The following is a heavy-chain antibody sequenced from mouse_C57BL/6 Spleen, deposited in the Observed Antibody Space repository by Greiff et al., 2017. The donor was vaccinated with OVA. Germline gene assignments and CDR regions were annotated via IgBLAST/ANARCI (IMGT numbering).Heavy chain of an antibody. CDR3: ARYNGYGNYEYAIDY. V-gene: IGHV7-3*01. D-gene: IGHD2-1*01. CDR2: IRNKANGYTT. CDR1: GFTFTDYY. J-gene: IGHJ4*01. Sequence: EVNVVESGGGLVQPGGSLSLSCAASGFTFTDYYMSWVRQPPGKALEWLGFIRNKANGYTTEYSASVKGRFTISRDNSQSILYLQMNALRAEDSATYYCARYNGYGNYEYAIDYWGQGTSVTVSS.